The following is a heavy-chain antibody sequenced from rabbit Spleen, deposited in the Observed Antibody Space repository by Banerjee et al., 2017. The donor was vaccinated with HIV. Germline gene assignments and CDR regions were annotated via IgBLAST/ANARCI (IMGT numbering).Heavy chain of an antibody. CDR1: GFSLSSYA. D-gene: IGHD8-1*01. CDR3: ARSYVGTSAISLYL. V-gene: IGHV1S40*01. CDR2: INSGSGST. Sequence: QSLEESGGGLVQPEGSLTLTCTVSGFSLSSYAMSWVHQAPGKGLEWIGCINSGSGSTDYASWAKGRFSISKTSSTTVTLQMTSLTAADTATYFCARSYVGTSAISLYLWGPGTLVTVS. J-gene: IGHJ4*01.